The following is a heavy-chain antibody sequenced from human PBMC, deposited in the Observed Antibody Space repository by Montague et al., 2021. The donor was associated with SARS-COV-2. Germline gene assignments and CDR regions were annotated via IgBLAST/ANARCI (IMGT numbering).Heavy chain of an antibody. D-gene: IGHD6-19*01. CDR3: ARSRHIAGSGRCYYFDD. CDR2: INYLRNT. Sequence: SETLSLTCTVSGGSINSYQYNWIRQSPGKGQERVWYINYLRNTNYNPYLTLRVPMSVDRSTNQFSLWLNSVTAADSAVYYCARSRHIAGSGRCYYFDDWGQGTLVTVSA. CDR1: GGSINSYQ. J-gene: IGHJ4*02. V-gene: IGHV4-59*01.